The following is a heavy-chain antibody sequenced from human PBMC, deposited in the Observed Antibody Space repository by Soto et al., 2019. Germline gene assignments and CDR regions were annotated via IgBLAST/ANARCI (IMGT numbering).Heavy chain of an antibody. Sequence: PGGSLRLSCAVSWFTFSTYAMSWVRQAPGKGLDWVSGISGSGSSTYHADSVRGRFTISRDNSKNTLYLQMNSLRVEDTAVYYCAKSLYGGLDYWGQGTLVTVSS. CDR1: WFTFSTYA. J-gene: IGHJ4*02. CDR2: ISGSGSST. D-gene: IGHD4-17*01. V-gene: IGHV3-23*01. CDR3: AKSLYGGLDY.